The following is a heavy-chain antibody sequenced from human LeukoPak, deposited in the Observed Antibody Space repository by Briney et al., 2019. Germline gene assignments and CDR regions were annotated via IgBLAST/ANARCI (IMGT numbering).Heavy chain of an antibody. CDR2: ISGSGTST. CDR3: TKEGRVGASVYFQD. D-gene: IGHD1-26*01. V-gene: IGHV3-23*01. CDR1: GFTFSSYA. J-gene: IGHJ1*01. Sequence: GGSLRLSWAAPGFTFSSYAMSWVRQAPGKGLEWVSGISGSGTSTHADSVKGRFTISRDNSKNTLYLQMNSLRAEDTAVYYCTKEGRVGASVYFQDWGQGTLVTVSS.